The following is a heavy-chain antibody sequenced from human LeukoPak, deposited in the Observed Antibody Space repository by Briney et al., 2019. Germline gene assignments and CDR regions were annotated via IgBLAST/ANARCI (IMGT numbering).Heavy chain of an antibody. CDR2: IIPIFGTA. CDR3: ARPDYGSGSYYTY. Sequence: VASVKVSCKASGGTFSSYAISWVRQAPGQGLEWMGGIIPIFGTANYAQKFQGRVTITTDESTSTAYMELSSLRSDDTAVYYCARPDYGSGSYYTYWGQGTLVTVSS. CDR1: GGTFSSYA. D-gene: IGHD3-10*01. J-gene: IGHJ4*02. V-gene: IGHV1-69*05.